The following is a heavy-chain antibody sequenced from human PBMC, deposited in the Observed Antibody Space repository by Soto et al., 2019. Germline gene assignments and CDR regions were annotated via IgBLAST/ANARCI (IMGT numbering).Heavy chain of an antibody. J-gene: IGHJ5*01. V-gene: IGHV3-23*01. Sequence: EVHLLESGGGLVQPGGSLRLSCTASGFTFSSYAMTWVRQAPGRGLEGVSGITASGGRTYYADSVKGRFTISRENSKSTRYLQMNILRAEDTAVYYCAKDTRYGDYVRWFDSWGQGTLVTVAS. CDR1: GFTFSSYA. CDR2: ITASGGRT. D-gene: IGHD4-17*01. CDR3: AKDTRYGDYVRWFDS.